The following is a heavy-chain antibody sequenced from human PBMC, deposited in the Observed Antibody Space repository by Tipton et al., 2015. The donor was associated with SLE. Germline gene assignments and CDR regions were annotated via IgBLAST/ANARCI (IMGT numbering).Heavy chain of an antibody. D-gene: IGHD5-12*01. CDR3: AKSVWWLPPDYYYFMGV. CDR2: IYPGDSDT. V-gene: IGHV5-51*03. J-gene: IGHJ6*03. CDR1: GYSFISYW. Sequence: QSGPEVKKPGESLKISCKGSGYSFISYWIGWVRQMPGKGLGWMGIIYPGDSDTGYSPSFQGQVTISADKSISTAYLQWSSLKASDTAMYYCAKSVWWLPPDYYYFMGVWGKGTTVPVSS.